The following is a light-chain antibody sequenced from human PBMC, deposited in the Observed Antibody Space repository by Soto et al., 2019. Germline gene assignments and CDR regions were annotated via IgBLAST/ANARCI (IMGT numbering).Light chain of an antibody. Sequence: IVMTQSPALLSVSPGDRATLSCSAGQSVSNNLAWYQQKPGQTPRLVIYGASNRATGVPARFSGSGSGTDFTLTISSLQSEDFAFYYCLQYDDWHRTFGQGTKVDIK. J-gene: IGKJ1*01. CDR3: LQYDDWHRT. CDR1: QSVSNN. CDR2: GAS. V-gene: IGKV3-15*01.